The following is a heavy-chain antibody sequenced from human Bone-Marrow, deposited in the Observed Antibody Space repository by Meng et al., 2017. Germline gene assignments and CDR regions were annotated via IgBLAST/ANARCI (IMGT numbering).Heavy chain of an antibody. CDR2: IYTSGST. CDR3: ARDTGGDNNWNDQLWADAFDI. D-gene: IGHD1-20*01. CDR1: GGSISSGSYY. Sequence: SETLSLTCTVSGGSISSGSYYWSWIRQPAGKGLEWIGRIYTSGSTNYNPSLKSRVTISVDTSKNQFSLKLSSVTAADTAVYYCARDTGGDNNWNDQLWADAFDIWGQGTMVTVSS. V-gene: IGHV4-61*02. J-gene: IGHJ3*02.